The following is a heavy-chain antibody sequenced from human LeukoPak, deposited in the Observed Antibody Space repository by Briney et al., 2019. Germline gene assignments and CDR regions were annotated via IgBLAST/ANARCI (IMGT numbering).Heavy chain of an antibody. CDR2: IYYSGST. J-gene: IGHJ4*02. CDR1: GGSIRSYY. Sequence: SETLSLTCTVSGGSIRSYYWSWIRQPPGKGLEWIGYIYYSGSTNYNPSLKSRVTISVDTSKNQFSLKLSSVTAADTAVYYCASYKGTFDYWGQGTLVTVSS. CDR3: ASYKGTFDY. V-gene: IGHV4-59*01. D-gene: IGHD1-1*01.